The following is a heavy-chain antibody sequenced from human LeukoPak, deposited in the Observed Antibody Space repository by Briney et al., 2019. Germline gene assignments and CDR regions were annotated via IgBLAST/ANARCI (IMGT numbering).Heavy chain of an antibody. CDR1: GFTFSSYS. D-gene: IGHD2-2*01. J-gene: IGHJ4*02. V-gene: IGHV3-21*01. Sequence: GGSLRLSCAASGFTFSSYSMNWVRQAPGKGLEWVSSISSSSSYIYYADSVKGRFTISRDNAKNSLYLQMNSLRAEDTAVYYCARSGPYNVLLGYCSSTSCCFDYWGQGTLVTVSS. CDR3: ARSGPYNVLLGYCSSTSCCFDY. CDR2: ISSSSSYI.